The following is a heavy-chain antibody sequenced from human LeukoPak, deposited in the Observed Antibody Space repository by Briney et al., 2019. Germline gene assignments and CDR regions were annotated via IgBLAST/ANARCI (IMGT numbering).Heavy chain of an antibody. CDR2: IYYSGST. V-gene: IGHV4-39*07. Sequence: PSETLSLTCTVSGGSISSSSYYWGWVRQPPEKGLEWIGSIYYSGSTYYNPSLKSRVTISVDTSKNQFSLQLNSVTPEDTAVYYCARGSRLTGDLDYWGQGTLVTVSS. D-gene: IGHD7-27*01. CDR3: ARGSRLTGDLDY. CDR1: GGSISSSSYY. J-gene: IGHJ4*02.